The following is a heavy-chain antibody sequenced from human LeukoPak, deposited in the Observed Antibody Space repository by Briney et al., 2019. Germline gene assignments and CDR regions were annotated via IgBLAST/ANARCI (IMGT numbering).Heavy chain of an antibody. D-gene: IGHD4/OR15-4a*01. CDR2: VYKSGGT. J-gene: IGHJ3*02. CDR1: GVSVSSGNYY. V-gene: IGHV4-61*01. CDR3: ARISLTMRDAFDI. Sequence: SETLSLTCTVSGVSVSSGNYYWSWIRQPPGKGLEWIGYVYKSGGTNYNPSLKGRVTISVDTSKNQFSLKLSSVTTADTAVYYCARISLTMRDAFDIWGQGTTVTVSS.